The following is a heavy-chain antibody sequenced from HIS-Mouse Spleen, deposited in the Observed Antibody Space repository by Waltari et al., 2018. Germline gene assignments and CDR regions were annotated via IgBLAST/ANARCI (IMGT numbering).Heavy chain of an antibody. D-gene: IGHD6-6*01. CDR2: IYSGGST. CDR1: GFTVSSNS. CDR3: ARDTVIAARSYGMDV. Sequence: EVQLVESGGGLIQPGGSLRLSCAASGFTVSSNSLRWVRQAPGKGLEWVSVIYSGGSTYYADSVKGRFTISRDNSKNTLYLQMNSLRAEDTAVYYCARDTVIAARSYGMDVWGQGTTVTVSS. J-gene: IGHJ6*02. V-gene: IGHV3-53*01.